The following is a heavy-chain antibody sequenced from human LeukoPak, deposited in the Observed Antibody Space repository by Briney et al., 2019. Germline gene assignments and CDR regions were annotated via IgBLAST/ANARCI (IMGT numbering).Heavy chain of an antibody. Sequence: SVKVSCKASGGTFSSYAISWVRQAPGQGLEWMGGIIPIFGTANYAQKFQGRVTITADESTSTAYMELSSLRSEDTAVYYCARGSGEGAGALYRYFDLWGRGTLVTVSS. D-gene: IGHD1-26*01. J-gene: IGHJ2*01. V-gene: IGHV1-69*01. CDR2: IIPIFGTA. CDR1: GGTFSSYA. CDR3: ARGSGEGAGALYRYFDL.